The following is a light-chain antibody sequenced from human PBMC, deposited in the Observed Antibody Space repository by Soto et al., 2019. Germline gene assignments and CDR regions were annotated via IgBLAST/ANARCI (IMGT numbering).Light chain of an antibody. Sequence: DIVLTQSPLSLPVTPGEPASISCRSSRSLLSSNGNTDVDWYLQKPGQSPQVLIYLGSNRASGVPDSVSGSGSGIDFTLKISRVEAEDVGVYYCMQGLTTPLTFGGGTKVDIK. J-gene: IGKJ4*01. CDR3: MQGLTTPLT. CDR1: RSLLSSNGNTD. V-gene: IGKV2-28*01. CDR2: LGS.